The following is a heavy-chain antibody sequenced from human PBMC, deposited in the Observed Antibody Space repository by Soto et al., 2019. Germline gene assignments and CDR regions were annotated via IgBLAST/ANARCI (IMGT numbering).Heavy chain of an antibody. CDR2: IYSSGST. CDR1: NGSINSYH. D-gene: IGHD3-3*01. V-gene: IGHV4-59*08. Sequence: QVHLQESGPGLVKPSETLSLTCTVSNGSINSYHWSWIRQPPGKRLEWIGYIYSSGSTNYTPSLKSRVTMLADTSRNQFSLRLSSVTAADSAVYHCARYLRRDDFRGSWGVDYWGPGTLVTVSS. J-gene: IGHJ4*02. CDR3: ARYLRRDDFRGSWGVDY.